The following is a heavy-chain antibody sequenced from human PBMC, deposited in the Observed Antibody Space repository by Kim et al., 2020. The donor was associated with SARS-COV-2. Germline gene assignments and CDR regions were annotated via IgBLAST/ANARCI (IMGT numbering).Heavy chain of an antibody. Sequence: ASVKVSCKASGYTFTSYDINWVRQATGQGLEWMGWMNPNSGNTGYAQKFQGRVTMTRNTSISTAYMELSSLRSEDTAVYYCARGPASWFGAKYYCYYGMDVWGQGTTVTVSS. V-gene: IGHV1-8*01. CDR3: ARGPASWFGAKYYCYYGMDV. D-gene: IGHD3-10*01. CDR1: GYTFTSYD. CDR2: MNPNSGNT. J-gene: IGHJ6*02.